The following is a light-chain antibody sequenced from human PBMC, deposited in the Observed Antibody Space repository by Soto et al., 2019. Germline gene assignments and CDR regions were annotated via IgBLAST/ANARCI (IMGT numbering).Light chain of an antibody. CDR2: GDT. V-gene: IGLV1-40*01. Sequence: QSVLTQPPSVSGAPGQRGTISCTGSSSNIGSGYDVHWYQQLPGTAPKLLVYGDTNRPTGVPDRFSGSKSGTSASLAITGLQVEDASDYYCQSYDSSLSDWVFGGGTKLTVL. CDR3: QSYDSSLSDWV. CDR1: SSNIGSGYD. J-gene: IGLJ3*02.